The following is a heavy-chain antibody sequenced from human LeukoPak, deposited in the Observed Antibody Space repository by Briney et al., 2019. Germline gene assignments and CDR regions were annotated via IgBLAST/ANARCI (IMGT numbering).Heavy chain of an antibody. V-gene: IGHV4-59*01. D-gene: IGHD1-1*01. CDR2: IQYSGST. Sequence: PSETLSLTCTVSGGSISSYYWSWIRQPPGKGLEWIGYIQYSGSTNYNPSLKSRVTISVDTSKNQFSLKLSSVTAADTAVYYSARVSWFPGTSYYYMDVWGKGTTVTVSS. CDR3: ARVSWFPGTSYYYMDV. CDR1: GGSISSYY. J-gene: IGHJ6*03.